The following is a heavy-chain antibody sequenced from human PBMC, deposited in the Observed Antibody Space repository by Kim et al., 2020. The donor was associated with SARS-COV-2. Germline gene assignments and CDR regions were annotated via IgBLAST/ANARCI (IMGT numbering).Heavy chain of an antibody. V-gene: IGHV3-48*03. D-gene: IGHD3-3*01. CDR2: ISTRSSTL. CDR3: ARDRHDSPSSDLWSGGDY. J-gene: IGHJ4*02. Sequence: GGSLRLSCAASGFTFDSYEMNWVRQAPGKGLEWVAYISTRSSTLFSADSVKDRFTISRDNANNSLYLQMNDLRVEDTAVYYCARDRHDSPSSDLWSGGDYWSQGTLVTVSS. CDR1: GFTFDSYE.